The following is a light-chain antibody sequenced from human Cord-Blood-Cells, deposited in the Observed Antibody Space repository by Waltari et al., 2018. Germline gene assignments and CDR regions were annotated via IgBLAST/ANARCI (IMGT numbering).Light chain of an antibody. Sequence: DIQMTQSPSTLSASVGDRVTITCRASPSISSWLAWYQQKPGKAPKLLIYKASSLESGVPSRFSGSGSGTEFTLPISSLQPDDFATYYCQQYNSYSITFGQGTRLEIK. CDR2: KAS. CDR1: PSISSW. CDR3: QQYNSYSIT. J-gene: IGKJ5*01. V-gene: IGKV1-5*03.